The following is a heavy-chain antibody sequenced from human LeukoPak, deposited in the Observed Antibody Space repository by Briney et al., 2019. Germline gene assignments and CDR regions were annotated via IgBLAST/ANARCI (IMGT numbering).Heavy chain of an antibody. CDR2: IITSGVGP. V-gene: IGHV3-23*01. CDR1: GFTFSSYA. CDR3: VCYDNAAEYFHY. Sequence: GGSLRLSCAASGFTFSSYAMRWVRQAPGKGLEWVSSIITSGVGPSSADSVRGGFPISRDNSKNTLYLQMNSLRAEDTALYSCVCYDNAAEYFHYWGQGTLVTVS. J-gene: IGHJ1*01. D-gene: IGHD3-22*01.